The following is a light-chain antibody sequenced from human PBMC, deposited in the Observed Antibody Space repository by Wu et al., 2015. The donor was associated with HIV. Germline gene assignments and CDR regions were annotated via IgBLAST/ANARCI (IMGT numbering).Light chain of an antibody. V-gene: IGKV1-39*01. Sequence: DILMTQSPSSLSASVGDRVTITCRASQRIDNYLNWYQQKPGKAPKLLIYAASSLQSGVPSRFSGSESGTDFTLTINSLQPEDFATYLCQQTYSTPWTFGLGTKVEVK. J-gene: IGKJ1*01. CDR1: QRIDNY. CDR3: QQTYSTPWT. CDR2: AAS.